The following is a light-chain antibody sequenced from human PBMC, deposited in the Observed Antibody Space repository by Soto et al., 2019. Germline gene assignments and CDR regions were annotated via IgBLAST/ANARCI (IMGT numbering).Light chain of an antibody. CDR2: EVS. CDR3: ASYAGSNNLV. CDR1: TSDFSAYNY. Sequence: QSALTEPPSASGSPGQSVTISCTGTTSDFSAYNYVHWYQQHPGKPSKLMIFEVSKRHSGVPDRFSGSKSGNTASLTVSGLQAEDEADYYCASYAGSNNLVFGGGTKLTVL. J-gene: IGLJ2*01. V-gene: IGLV2-8*01.